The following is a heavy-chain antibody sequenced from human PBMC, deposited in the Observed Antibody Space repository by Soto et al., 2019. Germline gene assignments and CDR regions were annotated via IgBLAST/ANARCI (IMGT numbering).Heavy chain of an antibody. CDR2: IYWDDDK. CDR1: GFSLSTSGVG. Sequence: QITLKESGPTLVKPTQTLTLTCTFSGFSLSTSGVGVGWIRQPPGKALEWLALIYWDDDKRYSPSLKSRLTITKDTSKNQLVLTMTNMDPVDTATYYCAHRRIFGVVQGFDYWGQGTLVTVSS. CDR3: AHRRIFGVVQGFDY. D-gene: IGHD3-3*01. J-gene: IGHJ4*02. V-gene: IGHV2-5*02.